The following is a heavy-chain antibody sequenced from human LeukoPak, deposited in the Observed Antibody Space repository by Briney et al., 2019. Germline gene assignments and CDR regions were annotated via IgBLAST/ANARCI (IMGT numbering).Heavy chain of an antibody. CDR1: GFTFSSYS. D-gene: IGHD3-16*02. Sequence: GGSLRLSCAASGFTFSSYSMNWVRQAPGKGLGWVSSISSSSNYIYYADSVKGRFTISRDNAKNSLYLQMNSLRAEDTAVYYCARGNYDYVWGSYRYFRLDWFDPWGQGTLVTVSS. CDR2: ISSSSNYI. V-gene: IGHV3-21*01. J-gene: IGHJ5*02. CDR3: ARGNYDYVWGSYRYFRLDWFDP.